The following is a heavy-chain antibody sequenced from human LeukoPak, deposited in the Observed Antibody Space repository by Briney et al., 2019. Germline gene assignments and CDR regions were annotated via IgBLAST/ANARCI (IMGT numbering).Heavy chain of an antibody. J-gene: IGHJ5*02. CDR3: ARGRGARSSRWYNWFDP. D-gene: IGHD6-13*01. CDR2: INHSGST. CDR1: GGSFSAYY. Sequence: SETLSLTCAVYGGSFSAYYWSWIRQPPGKGLEWIVEINHSGSTNYNPSLKSRVTISIDTSKNQFSLEMSSVTAADTAVYYCARGRGARSSRWYNWFDPWGQGTLVTVSS. V-gene: IGHV4-34*01.